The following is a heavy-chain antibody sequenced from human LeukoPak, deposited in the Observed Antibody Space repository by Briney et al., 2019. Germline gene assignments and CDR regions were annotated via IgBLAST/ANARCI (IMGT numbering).Heavy chain of an antibody. J-gene: IGHJ4*02. V-gene: IGHV4-34*01. Sequence: SETLSLTCAVYGGSFSGYYGGWIRQPPGKGLEWIGEINHSGSTNYNPSLKSRVTISVDTSKNQFSLKLSSVTAADTAVYYCARGPYYYDSSGYYLGWVFDYWGQGTLVTVSS. CDR2: INHSGST. CDR1: GGSFSGYY. CDR3: ARGPYYYDSSGYYLGWVFDY. D-gene: IGHD3-22*01.